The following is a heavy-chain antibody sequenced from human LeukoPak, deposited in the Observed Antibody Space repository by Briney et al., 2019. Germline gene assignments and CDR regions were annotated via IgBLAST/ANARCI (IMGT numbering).Heavy chain of an antibody. D-gene: IGHD1-26*01. CDR3: ARENSGSYREFDY. CDR1: GGSISSYY. CDR2: IYTSGST. V-gene: IGHV4-4*07. Sequence: SETLSLTCTVSGGSISSYYWSWIQQPAGKGLEWIGRIYTSGSTNYNASLKSRVSMSVDTSKNQFSLKLSSVTAADTAVFYCARENSGSYREFDYWGQGTLVTVSS. J-gene: IGHJ4*02.